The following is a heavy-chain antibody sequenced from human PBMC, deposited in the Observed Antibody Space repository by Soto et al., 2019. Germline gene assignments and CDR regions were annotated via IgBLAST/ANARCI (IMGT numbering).Heavy chain of an antibody. CDR2: ISAYNGNT. Sequence: ASVKVSCKASGYTFTSYGISWARQAPGQGLEWMGWISAYNGNTNYAQKLQGRVTMTTDTSTSTAYMELRSLRSDDTAVYYCASPNKDKVDAFDIWGQGTMVTVSS. CDR3: ASPNKDKVDAFDI. CDR1: GYTFTSYG. J-gene: IGHJ3*02. V-gene: IGHV1-18*01.